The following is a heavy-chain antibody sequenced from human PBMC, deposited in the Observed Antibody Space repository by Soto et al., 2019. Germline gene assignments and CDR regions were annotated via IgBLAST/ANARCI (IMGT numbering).Heavy chain of an antibody. D-gene: IGHD3-22*01. Sequence: QITLKESGPTLVKPTQTLTLTCTFSGFSLRTSGVGVGWIRQPPGKALEWLALIYWDDDKRYSPSLKSRLTIPKDTSKNQVVLTMTNMDPVDTATYYCAHTLSHNSDMGYWGQGTLVTVSS. CDR2: IYWDDDK. CDR3: AHTLSHNSDMGY. CDR1: GFSLRTSGVG. V-gene: IGHV2-5*02. J-gene: IGHJ4*02.